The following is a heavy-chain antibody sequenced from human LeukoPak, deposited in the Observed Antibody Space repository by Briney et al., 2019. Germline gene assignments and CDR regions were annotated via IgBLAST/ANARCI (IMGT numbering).Heavy chain of an antibody. CDR2: IYPGDSDT. Sequence: GGSLKISCKGSGYSFTSYWIGWVRQMPGKGLEWMGIIYPGDSDTRYSPSFQGQVTISADKSISTAYLQWSSLKASDTAMYYCARLRESGWKIYYCDYWGQRTLVTVSS. CDR1: GYSFTSYW. CDR3: ARLRESGWKIYYCDY. V-gene: IGHV5-51*01. J-gene: IGHJ4*02. D-gene: IGHD6-19*01.